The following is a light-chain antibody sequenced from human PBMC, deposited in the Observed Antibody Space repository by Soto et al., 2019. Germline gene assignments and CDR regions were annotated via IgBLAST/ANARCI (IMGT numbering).Light chain of an antibody. V-gene: IGKV3-15*01. Sequence: EIVMTQSPATLSVSPGERATLSCRASQSVSNNLAWYQQKPGQAPRLLIHDASTRAGGIPARFSGSRSGTEFTLTISSLQSEDFAVYYCQQYNNWRTFGQGTKVDI. CDR3: QQYNNWRT. CDR2: DAS. J-gene: IGKJ1*01. CDR1: QSVSNN.